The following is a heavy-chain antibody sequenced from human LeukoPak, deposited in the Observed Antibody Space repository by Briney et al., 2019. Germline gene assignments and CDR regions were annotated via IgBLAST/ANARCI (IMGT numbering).Heavy chain of an antibody. CDR3: ARVYYYGSGSSLGYFDY. Sequence: PGGSLRLSCAASGFTFSSYWMHWVRQAPGKGLVWVSRINSDGSSTSYADSVKGRFTISRDNAKNTLYLQMNSLRAEDTAVYYCARVYYYGSGSSLGYFDYWGQGTLVTVSS. D-gene: IGHD3-10*01. CDR1: GFTFSSYW. V-gene: IGHV3-74*01. J-gene: IGHJ4*02. CDR2: INSDGSST.